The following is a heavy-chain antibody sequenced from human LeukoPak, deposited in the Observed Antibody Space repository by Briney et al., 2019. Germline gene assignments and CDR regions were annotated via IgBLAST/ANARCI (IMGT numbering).Heavy chain of an antibody. CDR2: IWYDGSNK. CDR1: GFTFSSYG. CDR3: AKTTGYSSGWFDSYFDY. J-gene: IGHJ4*02. Sequence: GGSLRLSCAASGFTFSSYGMHWVRQAPGKGLEWVAVIWYDGSNKYYADSVKGQFTISRDNSKNTLYLQMNSLRAEDTAVYYCAKTTGYSSGWFDSYFDYWGQGTLVTVSS. D-gene: IGHD6-19*01. V-gene: IGHV3-33*06.